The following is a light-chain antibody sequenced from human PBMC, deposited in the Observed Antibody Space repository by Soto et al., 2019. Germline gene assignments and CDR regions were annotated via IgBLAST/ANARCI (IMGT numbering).Light chain of an antibody. V-gene: IGLV2-14*01. CDR2: EVS. J-gene: IGLJ1*01. CDR3: TSFTSRSTPV. CDR1: SSDIGVYNH. Sequence: QSVLTQPASVSGSPGQSITISCTGTSSDIGVYNHVSWYQQHPGKVPKLMIFEVSNRPSGVSTRFSASKSGNTASLTISGLQAEDEANYYCTSFTSRSTPVFGTGTKVTV.